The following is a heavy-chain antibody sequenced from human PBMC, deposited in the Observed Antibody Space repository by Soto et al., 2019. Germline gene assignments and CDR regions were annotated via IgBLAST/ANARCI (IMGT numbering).Heavy chain of an antibody. V-gene: IGHV3-7*01. CDR1: GYSFGSYC. CDR3: ARKGASYDSSGYLSYYFDD. Sequence: SRSLPCAASGYSFGSYCMSWVSHARRKGLEWVANIKQEGIDKYCLDSVKGRFTISRDNAKNSLYLQMNSLRAEDTAVYYCARKGASYDSSGYLSYYFDDWAQGTLLPFSS. CDR2: IKQEGIDK. D-gene: IGHD3-22*01. J-gene: IGHJ4*02.